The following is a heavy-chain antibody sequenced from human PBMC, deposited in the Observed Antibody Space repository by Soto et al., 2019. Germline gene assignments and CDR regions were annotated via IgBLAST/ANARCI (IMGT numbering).Heavy chain of an antibody. CDR1: GRSFSSDG. J-gene: IGHJ6*02. CDR2: IIPVFGNT. CDR3: ARGHYYSSVRAATSYFYFGSDV. Sequence: QLQLEQSGPEVKKPGSSVKVSCKASGRSFSSDGVSWVRQAPGQGLEWIGGIIPVFGNTKYVQRFQGRLTITADKSTSTVYMEMSSLSSEDTAVYFCARGHYYSSVRAATSYFYFGSDVLGQGTTVIVSS. V-gene: IGHV1-69*06. D-gene: IGHD3-10*01.